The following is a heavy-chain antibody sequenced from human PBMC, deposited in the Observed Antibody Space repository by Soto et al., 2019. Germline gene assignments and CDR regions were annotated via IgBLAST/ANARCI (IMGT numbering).Heavy chain of an antibody. V-gene: IGHV4-59*01. CDR3: ASADYYYYGMDV. CDR1: GGSISSYY. Sequence: SETLSLTCTVSGGSISSYYWSWIRQPPGKGLEWIGYIYYSGSTNYNPSPKSRVTISVDTSKNQFSLKLSSVTAADTVVYYCASADYYYYGMDVWGQGTTVTVSS. CDR2: IYYSGST. J-gene: IGHJ6*02.